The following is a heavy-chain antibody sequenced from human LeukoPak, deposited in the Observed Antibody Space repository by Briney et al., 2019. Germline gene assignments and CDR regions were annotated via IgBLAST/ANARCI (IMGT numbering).Heavy chain of an antibody. V-gene: IGHV3-7*05. D-gene: IGHD1-1*01. CDR3: ARGRGYADPI. CDR2: IKQDGGER. Sequence: GGSLRLSCVATGFTFGTYGISWGRQAPGKGPEWVANIKQDGGERYYVDSVRGRFTISRDNAKNSLYLQMNSLRADDTAVYYCARGRGYADPIGGQGTLVTVSS. CDR1: GFTFGTYG. J-gene: IGHJ4*02.